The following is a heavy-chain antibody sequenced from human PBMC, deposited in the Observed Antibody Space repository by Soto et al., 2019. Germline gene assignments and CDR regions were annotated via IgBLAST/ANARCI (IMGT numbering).Heavy chain of an antibody. Sequence: GKIRGYAVRRVIQKKRKGLEWMGGIIPIFGTANYAQKFQGRVTITADESTSTAYMELSSLRSEDTAVYYCASSLTYYDILTAPSDYYYGMDVWGQGTTVTVSS. CDR3: ASSLTYYDILTAPSDYYYGMDV. D-gene: IGHD3-9*01. V-gene: IGHV1-69*01. CDR1: GKIRGYA. CDR2: IIPIFGTA. J-gene: IGHJ6*02.